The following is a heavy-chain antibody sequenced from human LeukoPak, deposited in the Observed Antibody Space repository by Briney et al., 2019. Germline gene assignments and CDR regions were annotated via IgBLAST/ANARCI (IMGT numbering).Heavy chain of an antibody. Sequence: GGSLRLSCVASGIDVSTDYITWVRQAPGKGLEWVSIIYSEGTTYYADSVKSRFSISRDISKNTVTLQMSSLRAEDTAVYYCARDRFNGMDVWGQGTTVTVSS. J-gene: IGHJ6*02. CDR2: IYSEGTT. D-gene: IGHD3-3*01. CDR1: GIDVSTDY. V-gene: IGHV3-66*01. CDR3: ARDRFNGMDV.